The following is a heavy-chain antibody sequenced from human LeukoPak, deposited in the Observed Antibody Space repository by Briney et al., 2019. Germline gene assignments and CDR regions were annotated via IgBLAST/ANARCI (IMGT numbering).Heavy chain of an antibody. D-gene: IGHD3-10*01. CDR1: EYTLTGYY. Sequence: ASVKVSCKTSEYTLTGYYIHWVRQAPGQGLEWMGWINPNSGDTKYGQRFQGRVTMTRDTSISTAYMELSRLRSDDTAVYYCAPGMVRGVIIYWGQGTLVTVSS. J-gene: IGHJ4*02. CDR2: INPNSGDT. V-gene: IGHV1-2*02. CDR3: APGMVRGVIIY.